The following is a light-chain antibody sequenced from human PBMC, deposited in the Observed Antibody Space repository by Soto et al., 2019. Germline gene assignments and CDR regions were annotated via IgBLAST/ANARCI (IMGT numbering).Light chain of an antibody. CDR3: PTATSLPLA. CDR1: QCISNW. CDR2: AAS. J-gene: IGKJ4*01. Sequence: DIQMTQSPSSVSASVGDRVIITCRTSQCISNWLAWYQHKPEKATNLLSYAASSLQSGVPPRLSGSGSGTDFTLSISSLQPKDCATHHCPTATSLPLAFSGGTKVDIK. V-gene: IGKV1-12*01.